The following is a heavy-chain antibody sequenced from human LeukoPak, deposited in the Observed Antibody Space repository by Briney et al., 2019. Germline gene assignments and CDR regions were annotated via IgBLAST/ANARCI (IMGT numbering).Heavy chain of an antibody. V-gene: IGHV4-59*01. CDR2: IYYSGST. J-gene: IGHJ6*03. Sequence: SETLSLTCAIYGGSFSGYYWGWIRQPPGKGLEWIGYIYYSGSTNYNPSLKSRVTISVDTSKNQFSLKLSSVTAADTAVYYCARATANWNFYYYYMDVWGKGTTVTVSS. CDR1: GGSFSGYY. CDR3: ARATANWNFYYYYMDV. D-gene: IGHD5-18*01.